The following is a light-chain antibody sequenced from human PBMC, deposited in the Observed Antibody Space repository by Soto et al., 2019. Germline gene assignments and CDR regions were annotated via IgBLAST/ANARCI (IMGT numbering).Light chain of an antibody. CDR1: QSVSSTY. CDR2: GAS. CDR3: QQRSQWPWT. Sequence: DTVSTQSPGNLSLSPGVRAFLSCRASQSVSSTYLAWYTKKTGQAPRIIIYGASTRATGIPDRFSGGGSGTDFTLKISRAEPEDVAVYDGQQRSQWPWTFGRGTKVDIK. V-gene: IGKV3D-20*02. J-gene: IGKJ1*01.